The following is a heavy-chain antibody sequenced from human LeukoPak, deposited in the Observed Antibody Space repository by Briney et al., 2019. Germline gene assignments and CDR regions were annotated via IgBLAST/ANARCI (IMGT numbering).Heavy chain of an antibody. J-gene: IGHJ4*02. CDR3: ARHKSSEWGAGDFDY. CDR1: GYSISSGYY. CDR2: IYHSGST. Sequence: SETLSLTCAVSGYSISSGYYWGWIRQPPGKGLEWIGSIYHSGSTYYNPSLKSRVTISVDTSKNQFSLKLSSVTAADTAVYYCARHKSSEWGAGDFDYWGQGTLVTVSS. D-gene: IGHD3-3*01. V-gene: IGHV4-38-2*01.